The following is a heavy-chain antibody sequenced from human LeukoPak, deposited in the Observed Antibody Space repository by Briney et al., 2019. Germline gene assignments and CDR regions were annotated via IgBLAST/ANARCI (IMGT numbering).Heavy chain of an antibody. CDR2: IKQDGSEK. CDR1: GFTFSSYW. Sequence: GGSLRLSCAASGFTFSSYWMSWVRQAPGKGLEWVANIKQDGSEKYYVDSVKGRFTISRDNAKNSLYLQMNSLRAGDTAVYYCARVSCYDFWSKRCYYYGMDVWGQGTTVTVSS. J-gene: IGHJ6*02. V-gene: IGHV3-7*01. D-gene: IGHD3-3*01. CDR3: ARVSCYDFWSKRCYYYGMDV.